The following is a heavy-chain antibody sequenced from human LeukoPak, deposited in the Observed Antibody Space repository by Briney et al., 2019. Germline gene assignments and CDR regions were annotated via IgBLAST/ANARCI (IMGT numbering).Heavy chain of an antibody. V-gene: IGHV4-39*01. D-gene: IGHD3-9*01. CDR3: ARHETGDFDY. J-gene: IGHJ4*02. CDR2: IYYSVST. Sequence: SETLSLTCTVSGGSISSSSYYWDWIRQPPGKGLEWLGSIYYSVSTYYNPSLKSRVTISVDTSNKQFSLKLSAVTAADTAVYYCARHETGDFDYWGQGTLVTVSS. CDR1: GGSISSSSYY.